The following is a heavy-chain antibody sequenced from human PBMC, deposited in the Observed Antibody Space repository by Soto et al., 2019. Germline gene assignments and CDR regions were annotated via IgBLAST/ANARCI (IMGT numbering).Heavy chain of an antibody. D-gene: IGHD2-15*01. CDR3: ARLGESVVLVAATPIYYFDY. V-gene: IGHV4-34*01. J-gene: IGHJ4*02. CDR1: GGSFSGYY. CDR2: INHSGST. Sequence: QVQLQQWGAGLLKPSETLSLTCAVYGGSFSGYYWSWIRQPPGKGLEWIGEINHSGSTTYNPSLKSRATMSVDTSKNQFFLKLSSVTAADTAVYYCARLGESVVLVAATPIYYFDYWGQGTLVTVSS.